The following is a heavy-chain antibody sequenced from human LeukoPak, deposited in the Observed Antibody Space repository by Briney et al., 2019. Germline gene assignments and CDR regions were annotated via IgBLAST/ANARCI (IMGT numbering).Heavy chain of an antibody. CDR3: ARDAAMGRGDYFDY. CDR2: ISGSGGST. Sequence: GGSLRLSCAASGFTFSNYWMSWVRQAPGKGLEWVSAISGSGGSTYYADSVKGRFTISRDNSKNTLYLQMNSLRAEDTAVYYCARDAAMGRGDYFDYWGQGTLVTVSS. D-gene: IGHD2-15*01. J-gene: IGHJ4*02. V-gene: IGHV3-23*01. CDR1: GFTFSNYW.